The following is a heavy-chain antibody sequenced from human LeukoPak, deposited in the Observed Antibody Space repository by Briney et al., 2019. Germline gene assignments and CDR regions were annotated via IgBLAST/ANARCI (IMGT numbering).Heavy chain of an antibody. CDR1: GYTFTSYY. D-gene: IGHD4-17*01. CDR3: ARVFDGDYWFDP. J-gene: IGHJ5*02. CDR2: INPSGGST. Sequence: ASVKVSCKASGYTFTSYYMHWVRQAPGQGLEWMGIINPSGGSTSYAQKFQGRVTMTRDTPTSTVYMELSSLRSEDTAEYYCARVFDGDYWFDPWGQGTLVTVSS. V-gene: IGHV1-46*01.